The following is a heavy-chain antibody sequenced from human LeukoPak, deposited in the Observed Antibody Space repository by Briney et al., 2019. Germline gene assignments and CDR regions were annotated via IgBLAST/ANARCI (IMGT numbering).Heavy chain of an antibody. CDR1: GYSFTNYW. D-gene: IGHD2-15*01. CDR2: IYPNASDT. Sequence: GDSLKISCKGSGYSFTNYWIGWVCQMPGKGLEWMGIIYPNASDTRYSPSFRGQVTISADKSITTAYLQWNSLKASDTAMYYCALSSGAYNSAGYFDYWGQGALVTVSS. J-gene: IGHJ4*02. CDR3: ALSSGAYNSAGYFDY. V-gene: IGHV5-51*01.